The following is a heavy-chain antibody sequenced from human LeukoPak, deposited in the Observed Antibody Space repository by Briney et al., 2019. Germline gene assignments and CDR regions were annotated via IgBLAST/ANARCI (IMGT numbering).Heavy chain of an antibody. V-gene: IGHV4-59*01. J-gene: IGHJ6*02. Sequence: SETLSLTCTVSVGSISSYYWSGIRPPPGKGLEWIGYIYYSGSTNYNPSLKSRVTISVDTSKNQFSLKLSSVTAADTAVYYCARDRREDTTFGYYYYGMDVWGQGTTLTVP. CDR1: VGSISSYY. CDR3: ARDRREDTTFGYYYYGMDV. CDR2: IYYSGST. D-gene: IGHD2/OR15-2a*01.